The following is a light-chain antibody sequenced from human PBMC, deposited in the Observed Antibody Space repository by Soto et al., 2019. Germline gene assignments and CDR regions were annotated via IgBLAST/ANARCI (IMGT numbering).Light chain of an antibody. V-gene: IGKV1-39*01. CDR1: QSISNY. CDR2: AAS. CDR3: QQSFSNPRT. J-gene: IGKJ2*01. Sequence: DIQMTQSPTSLSVSVGDRVTITSRARQSISNYLNWYQQKPGKAPNLLIFAASNLQSGVPSRFSGSGSGTDFTLTISSLQPEDFATYYCQQSFSNPRTFGQGTRLDIK.